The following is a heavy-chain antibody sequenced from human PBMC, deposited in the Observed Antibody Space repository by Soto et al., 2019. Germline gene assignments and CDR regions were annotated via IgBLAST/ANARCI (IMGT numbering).Heavy chain of an antibody. CDR3: ASMYYYDSSARGIFDY. CDR2: IIPILGIA. Sequence: SVKVSCKASGGTFSSYTISWVRQAPGQGLEWMGRIIPILGIANYAQKFQGRVTITADKSTSTAYMELSSLRSEDTAVYYCASMYYYDSSARGIFDYCGQGTLVTVSS. V-gene: IGHV1-69*02. J-gene: IGHJ4*02. CDR1: GGTFSSYT. D-gene: IGHD3-22*01.